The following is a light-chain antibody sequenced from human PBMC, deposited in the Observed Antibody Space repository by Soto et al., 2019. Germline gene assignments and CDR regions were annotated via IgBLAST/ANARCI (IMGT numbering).Light chain of an antibody. CDR2: GAS. V-gene: IGKV3-20*01. J-gene: IGKJ5*01. CDR1: QSVSRY. Sequence: EIVLTHSPATLSLSPCERATLSCRASQSVSRYLAWYQQKPGQAPRLLIYGASSRATGIPDRFSGSGSGTDFTLTISRLEPEDFAVYYCQQYGSTPRTFGQGTRLEIK. CDR3: QQYGSTPRT.